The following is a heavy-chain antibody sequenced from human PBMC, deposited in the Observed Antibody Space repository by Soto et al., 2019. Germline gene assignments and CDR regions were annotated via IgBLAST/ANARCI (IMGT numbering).Heavy chain of an antibody. Sequence: PGGSLRLSCAASGFTFSSYDMHWVRQATGKGLEWVSAIGTAGDTYYPGSVKGRFTISRENAKNSLYLQMNSLRAGDTAVYYCARGSYRGDYVIVWRGMDVWGQGTTVTVSS. CDR1: GFTFSSYD. D-gene: IGHD4-17*01. CDR2: IGTAGDT. J-gene: IGHJ6*02. CDR3: ARGSYRGDYVIVWRGMDV. V-gene: IGHV3-13*01.